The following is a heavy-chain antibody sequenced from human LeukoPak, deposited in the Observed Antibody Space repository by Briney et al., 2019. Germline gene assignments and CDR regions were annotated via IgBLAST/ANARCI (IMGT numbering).Heavy chain of an antibody. D-gene: IGHD5-18*01. J-gene: IGHJ4*02. CDR1: GFTFSSYS. CDR2: ISSSSSYI. Sequence: GGSLRLSCAASGFTFSSYSMNWVRQAPGKGLEWVSSISSSSSYIYYADSVKGRFTISRDNSKNALYLQMNSLRAEDTAVYYCAKDRTAMVTELDYWGQGTLVTVSS. CDR3: AKDRTAMVTELDY. V-gene: IGHV3-21*04.